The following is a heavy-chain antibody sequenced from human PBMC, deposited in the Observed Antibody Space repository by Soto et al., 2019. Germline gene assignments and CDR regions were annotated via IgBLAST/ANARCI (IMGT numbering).Heavy chain of an antibody. Sequence: LRLSCVASGFTFISYSMNWVRQAPWKGLEWVSSISSSSDYIYYADSMKGRFTISRDNAKNSLYLQMNSLRAEDTAVYYCARSWRIVATTGTFWYFDLWGRGTLVTVPQ. CDR1: GFTFISYS. V-gene: IGHV3-21*01. D-gene: IGHD5-12*01. J-gene: IGHJ2*01. CDR3: ARSWRIVATTGTFWYFDL. CDR2: ISSSSDYI.